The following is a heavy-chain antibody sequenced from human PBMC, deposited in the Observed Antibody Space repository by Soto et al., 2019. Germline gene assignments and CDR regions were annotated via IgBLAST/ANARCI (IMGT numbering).Heavy chain of an antibody. CDR2: IRQSGDRS. V-gene: IGHV3-23*01. CDR3: ETAVRTRLDN. Sequence: QLLESGGDLVQPGGSLRLSCAASGFIFSNFAMYWVRRAPGKGLEWVSSIRQSGDRSSYADSAKGRFTISRDNSKNTLYLQMNGLRLDDTAVYYCETAVRTRLDNWGPGTLVTVSS. CDR1: GFIFSNFA. J-gene: IGHJ4*02. D-gene: IGHD3-10*01.